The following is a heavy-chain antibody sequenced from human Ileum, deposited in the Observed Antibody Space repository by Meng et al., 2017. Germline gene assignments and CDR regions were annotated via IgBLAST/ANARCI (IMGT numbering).Heavy chain of an antibody. CDR3: AIAPPRAGFDY. CDR1: GFTFSSYS. J-gene: IGHJ4*02. V-gene: IGHV3-21*01. Sequence: GESLKISCAASGFTFSSYSMNWVRQAPGKGLEWDSSISSSSSYIYYADSVKGRFTISRDNAKNSLYLQMNSLRAEDTAVYYCAIAPPRAGFDYWGQGTLVTVSS. CDR2: ISSSSSYI.